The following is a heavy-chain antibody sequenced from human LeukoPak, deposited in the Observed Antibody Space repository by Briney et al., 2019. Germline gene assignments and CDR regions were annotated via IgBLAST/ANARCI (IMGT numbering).Heavy chain of an antibody. V-gene: IGHV3-30-3*01. D-gene: IGHD5-18*01. CDR1: GFTFSSYA. J-gene: IGHJ4*02. CDR3: AKASKWIQLWGHFDY. Sequence: GGSLRLSCAASGFTFSSYAMHWVRQAPGKGLEWVAVISYDGSNKYYADSVKGRFTISRDNSKNTLYLQMNSLRAEDTAVYYCAKASKWIQLWGHFDYWGQGTLVTVSS. CDR2: ISYDGSNK.